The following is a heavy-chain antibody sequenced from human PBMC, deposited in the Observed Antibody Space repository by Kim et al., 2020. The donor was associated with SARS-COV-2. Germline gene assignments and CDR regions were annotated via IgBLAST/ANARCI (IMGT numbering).Heavy chain of an antibody. V-gene: IGHV3-66*01. D-gene: IGHD3-10*01. J-gene: IGHJ6*02. Sequence: ADSVKGRFTISRDNSKNTLYLQMNSLRAEDTAVYYCARVAPSVYYYGMDVWGQGTTVTVSS. CDR3: ARVAPSVYYYGMDV.